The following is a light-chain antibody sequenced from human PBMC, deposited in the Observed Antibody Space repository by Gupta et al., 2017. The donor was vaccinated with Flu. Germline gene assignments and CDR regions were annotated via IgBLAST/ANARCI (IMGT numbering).Light chain of an antibody. J-gene: IGLJ3*02. Sequence: GTSSDIGVFNYVYWYQQHSGKAPKLIIYEVSRPSGVSYRFSGSKFGNTASLTISGLQAEDEADYYCSSYTTSDTWVFGGGTKLTVL. V-gene: IGLV2-14*01. CDR3: SSYTTSDTWV. CDR2: EVS. CDR1: SSDIGVFNY.